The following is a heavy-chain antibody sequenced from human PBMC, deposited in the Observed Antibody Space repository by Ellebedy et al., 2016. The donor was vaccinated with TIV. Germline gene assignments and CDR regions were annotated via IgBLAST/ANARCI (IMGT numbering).Heavy chain of an antibody. CDR1: GGPLSGYF. CDR3: ARGTYRFDY. J-gene: IGHJ4*02. D-gene: IGHD3-16*02. CDR2: INHSGST. V-gene: IGHV4-34*01. Sequence: MPGGSLRLSCGVYGGPLSGYFWSWIRQSPGKGLEWIGEINHSGSTNYNPSLKSRVTISVDTSKNQFSLKLSSVTAADTAVYYCARGTYRFDYWGQGTLVTVSS.